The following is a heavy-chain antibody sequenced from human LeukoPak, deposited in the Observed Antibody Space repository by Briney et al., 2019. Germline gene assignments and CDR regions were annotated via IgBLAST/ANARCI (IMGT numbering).Heavy chain of an antibody. CDR2: VAYSGSS. Sequence: PSETLSLTCTVSGDSLNTYYWTWIRQTPGKGLEWIGFVAYSGSSNYNPSLKSRVSISIDTSKNQFSLALTSVTPADTAVYYCARVVRGVVTSNWFDSWGQGTLVTVSS. D-gene: IGHD2-21*02. J-gene: IGHJ5*01. CDR3: ARVVRGVVTSNWFDS. CDR1: GDSLNTYY. V-gene: IGHV4-59*01.